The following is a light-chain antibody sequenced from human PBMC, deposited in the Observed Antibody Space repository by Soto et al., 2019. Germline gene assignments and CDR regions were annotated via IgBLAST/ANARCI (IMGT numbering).Light chain of an antibody. J-gene: IGLJ1*01. V-gene: IGLV2-8*01. CDR3: FSYADSNNFV. CDR2: EVN. Sequence: QSLLPHPPSASWSPGHSVSISCSGGSSDVGGSKYVSWYQVKPGKAPKLIIYEVNRRPEGAPYRFSGSKSGNTASLTVSGLQAEDEGDYYCFSYADSNNFVFGSGTKVTVL. CDR1: SSDVGGSKY.